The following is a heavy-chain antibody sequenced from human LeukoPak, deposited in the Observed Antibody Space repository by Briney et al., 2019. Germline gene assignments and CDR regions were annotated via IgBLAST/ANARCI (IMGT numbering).Heavy chain of an antibody. V-gene: IGHV3-7*01. J-gene: IGHJ4*02. CDR3: ARDSGSYYAHDY. D-gene: IGHD1-26*01. Sequence: GGSLRLSYAASGFTFSSNWMSWVRQAPGKGLEWVANIKQDGSEKYYEDSVKGRFTISRDNAKNSLYLQMNSLRAEDTAVYYCARDSGSYYAHDYWGQGTLVTVSS. CDR1: GFTFSSNW. CDR2: IKQDGSEK.